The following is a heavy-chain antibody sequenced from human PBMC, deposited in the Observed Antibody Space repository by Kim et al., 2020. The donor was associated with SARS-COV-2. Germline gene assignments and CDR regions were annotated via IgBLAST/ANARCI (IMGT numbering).Heavy chain of an antibody. J-gene: IGHJ6*02. CDR1: GFTFSSYG. D-gene: IGHD2-2*01. Sequence: GGSLRLSCAASGFTFSSYGMHWVRQAPGKGLEWVAVISYDGSNKYYADSVKSRFTISRDNSKNTLYLQMNSLRAEDTAVYYCAKDDNYCSSTSCPEVDYYYYYGMDVWGQGTTVTVSS. CDR3: AKDDNYCSSTSCPEVDYYYYYGMDV. CDR2: ISYDGSNK. V-gene: IGHV3-30*18.